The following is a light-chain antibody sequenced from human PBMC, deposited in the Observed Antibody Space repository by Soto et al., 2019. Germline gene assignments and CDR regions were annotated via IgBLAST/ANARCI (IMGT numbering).Light chain of an antibody. V-gene: IGKV3-20*01. J-gene: IGKJ5*01. Sequence: EIVLTQSPGTLSLSPGERATLSCRASQSVSSNYLAWYQRKPGQAPRLLIYGASSRATGIPDRFSGSGSGTEFTLTISRLETEDFAVYYCQQYGSSPPNFGQGTRLEIK. CDR3: QQYGSSPPN. CDR1: QSVSSNY. CDR2: GAS.